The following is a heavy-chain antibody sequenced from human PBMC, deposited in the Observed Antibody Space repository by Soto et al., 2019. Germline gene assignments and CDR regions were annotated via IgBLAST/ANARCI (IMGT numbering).Heavy chain of an antibody. CDR3: VLSLTAIVASDT. J-gene: IGHJ3*02. V-gene: IGHV3-30-3*01. CDR1: GFTFSIYD. Sequence: QVQVVESGGGVVQPGRSLRLSCAASGFTFSIYDMHWVRQAPGKGLEWLASISNDGNNRYYAGSVRGRFTISRDNSRNTRYLQMNSLRRDDTAVYSCVLSLTAIVASDTGGQGTVATSSS. CDR2: ISNDGNNR. D-gene: IGHD7-27*01.